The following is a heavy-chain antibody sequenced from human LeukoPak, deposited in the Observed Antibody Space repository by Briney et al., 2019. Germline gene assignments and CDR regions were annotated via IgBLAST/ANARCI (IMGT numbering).Heavy chain of an antibody. CDR3: ATTLYDSSGYYPEYYFDY. Sequence: ASVKVSCKASGYTFTGYYMHWVRQAPGQGLEWMGWISAYNGNTNYAQKLQGRVTMTTDTSTSTAYMELRSLRSDDTAVYYCATTLYDSSGYYPEYYFDYWGQGTLVTVSS. CDR1: GYTFTGYY. CDR2: ISAYNGNT. J-gene: IGHJ4*02. V-gene: IGHV1-18*04. D-gene: IGHD3-22*01.